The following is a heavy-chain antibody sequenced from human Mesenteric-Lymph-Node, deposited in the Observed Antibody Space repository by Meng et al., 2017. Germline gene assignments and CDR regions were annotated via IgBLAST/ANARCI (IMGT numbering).Heavy chain of an antibody. V-gene: IGHV4-4*02. CDR1: GDSIGSGDW. D-gene: IGHD3-16*01. J-gene: IGHJ4*02. CDR2: IYHSGST. CDR3: ARFGGYFSSTTFYFDY. Sequence: VQRQEAGPGLVQPSGTLSLTCAVSGDSIGSGDWWSWVRQPPGKGLEWIGEIYHSGSTNYNPSLKSRVAISVDKSTNQFSLKLSSVTAADTAVYYCARFGGYFSSTTFYFDYWGQGTLVTVSS.